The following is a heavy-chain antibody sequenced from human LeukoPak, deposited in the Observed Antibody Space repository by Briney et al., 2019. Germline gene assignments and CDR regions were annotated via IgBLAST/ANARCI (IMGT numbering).Heavy chain of an antibody. J-gene: IGHJ4*02. CDR3: ARFSRAAAGTQRYFDY. CDR2: IYYSGST. Sequence: SETLSLTCTVSGGSISSYYWSWLRQPPGKGLEWVGYIYYSGSTNYNPSLKSRVTISVDTSKNQFSLKLSSVTAADTAAYYCARFSRAAAGTQRYFDYWGQGTLVTVSS. D-gene: IGHD6-13*01. V-gene: IGHV4-59*01. CDR1: GGSISSYY.